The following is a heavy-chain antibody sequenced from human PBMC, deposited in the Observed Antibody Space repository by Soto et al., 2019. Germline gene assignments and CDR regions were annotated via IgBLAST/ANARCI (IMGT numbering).Heavy chain of an antibody. CDR1: GFTFSSYS. Sequence: GGSLRLSCAASGFTFSSYSMNWVRQAPGKGLEWVSYISSSSSTIYYADSVKGRFTISRDNAKNSLYLQMNSLRDEDTAVYYCXTDLEWLHRYYYYGMDVWGQGTTVTVSS. V-gene: IGHV3-48*02. J-gene: IGHJ6*02. CDR3: XTDLEWLHRYYYYGMDV. D-gene: IGHD3-3*01. CDR2: ISSSSSTI.